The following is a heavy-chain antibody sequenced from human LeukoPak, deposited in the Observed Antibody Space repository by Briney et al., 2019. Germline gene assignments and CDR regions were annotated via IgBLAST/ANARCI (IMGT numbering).Heavy chain of an antibody. CDR3: ARYALYAWGGAGGFDI. V-gene: IGHV1-2*02. CDR1: GYTFTGHY. Sequence: ASVKVSCKASGYTFTGHYMHWVRQAPGQGPEWMGCINPNSGGASFAPKFQGRVTMTRDTSMSTAYMELSRLRSDDTAVYHCARYALYAWGGAGGFDIGARGTMVTVFS. CDR2: INPNSGGA. D-gene: IGHD2-8*01. J-gene: IGHJ3*02.